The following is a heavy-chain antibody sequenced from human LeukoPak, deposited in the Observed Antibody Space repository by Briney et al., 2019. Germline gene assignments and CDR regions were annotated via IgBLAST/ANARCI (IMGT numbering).Heavy chain of an antibody. J-gene: IGHJ4*02. Sequence: SETLSLTCIVSGGSITSSSYYGGWIRQPPGKALEWIGSIYYSGTTYYNPSLKSRVTISVDTSKKQLSLQLSSVIAADTAVYYCARLPYYYGSGSYGGIDYWGQGTLVTVSS. V-gene: IGHV4-39*01. CDR1: GGSITSSSYY. CDR3: ARLPYYYGSGSYGGIDY. D-gene: IGHD3-10*01. CDR2: IYYSGTT.